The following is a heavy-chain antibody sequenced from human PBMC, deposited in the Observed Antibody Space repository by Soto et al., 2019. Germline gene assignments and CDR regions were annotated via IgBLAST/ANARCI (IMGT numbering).Heavy chain of an antibody. Sequence: SETLSLTCTVSGGSISSSIYYWGWIRQPPGKGLEWIGSIYYSGSTYYNPSLKSRVTISVDTSKNQFSLKLSSVTAADTAVYYCARLKLWFGELSSAFDIWGQGTMVTVSS. V-gene: IGHV4-39*01. CDR1: GGSISSSIYY. CDR2: IYYSGST. D-gene: IGHD3-10*01. J-gene: IGHJ3*02. CDR3: ARLKLWFGELSSAFDI.